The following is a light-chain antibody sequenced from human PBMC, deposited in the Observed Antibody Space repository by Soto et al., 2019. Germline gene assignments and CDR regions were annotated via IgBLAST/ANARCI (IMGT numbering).Light chain of an antibody. CDR1: SSDVGTYNL. J-gene: IGLJ2*01. CDR3: CSYAGGGKV. V-gene: IGLV2-23*02. CDR2: EVT. Sequence: QSALTQPASVSASPGQSITISCTGSSSDVGTYNLVSWYQQHPGKAPKLVIFEVTKRPSGVSNRFSGSKSGNTASLTISGLQAEDEADYYCCSYAGGGKVFGGGTKLTV.